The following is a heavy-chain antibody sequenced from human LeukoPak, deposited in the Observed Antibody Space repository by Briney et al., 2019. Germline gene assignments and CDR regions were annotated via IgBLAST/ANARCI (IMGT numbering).Heavy chain of an antibody. J-gene: IGHJ4*02. CDR2: ITGSGDTT. Sequence: GGSLRLSCTASGFIFSIYAMTWVRLAPGKGLEWVSAITGSGDTTFYADSVQGRFTIPRDNSKNTLYLQMNSLRAEDAAIYYCAKFASGWGIGYWGQGTLVTVSS. CDR1: GFIFSIYA. CDR3: AKFASGWGIGY. V-gene: IGHV3-23*01. D-gene: IGHD6-19*01.